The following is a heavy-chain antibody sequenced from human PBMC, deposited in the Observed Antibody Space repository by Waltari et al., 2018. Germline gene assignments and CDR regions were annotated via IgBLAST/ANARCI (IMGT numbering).Heavy chain of an antibody. Sequence: QVQLVESGGGVVQPGRSLRLSCVTSGFPLRDHAMHWVRQAPGKGLEWLAVISYDGSNRIYADSVKGRFTTSRDNSKNTVYLQMNSLRTEDTAKYYCARAHSRSWCADYWGRGTLVTVSS. J-gene: IGHJ4*02. D-gene: IGHD1-26*01. CDR3: ARAHSRSWCADY. CDR2: ISYDGSNR. V-gene: IGHV3-30-3*01. CDR1: GFPLRDHA.